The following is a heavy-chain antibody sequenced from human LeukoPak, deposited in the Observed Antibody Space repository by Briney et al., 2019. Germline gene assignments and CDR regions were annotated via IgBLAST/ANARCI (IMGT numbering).Heavy chain of an antibody. D-gene: IGHD3-22*01. Sequence: GGSLRLSCAASGFTVSSNYMSWVRQAPGKGLEWVSVIYSGGSTYYADSVKGRFTISRDNSKNTLYLQMNSLRAEDTAVYYCARGPYYDSSGYLLGAFDIWGQGTMVTVSS. CDR2: IYSGGST. CDR1: GFTVSSNY. CDR3: ARGPYYDSSGYLLGAFDI. V-gene: IGHV3-53*01. J-gene: IGHJ3*02.